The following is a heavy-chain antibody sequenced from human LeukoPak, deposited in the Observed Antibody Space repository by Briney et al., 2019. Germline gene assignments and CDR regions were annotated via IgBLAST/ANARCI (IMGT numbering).Heavy chain of an antibody. CDR2: IKPNNGGT. V-gene: IGHV1-2*02. Sequence: ASVTVSFMASGYTFTYYYMHWVRQAPGRGLEWMGWIKPNNGGTKYAQEFQGRVTMTRDTSISTAYMELSRLRADDTAVYYCARARGDIVVVPAAIWFDPWGQGTLVTVSS. D-gene: IGHD2-2*01. CDR3: ARARGDIVVVPAAIWFDP. J-gene: IGHJ5*02. CDR1: GYTFTYYY.